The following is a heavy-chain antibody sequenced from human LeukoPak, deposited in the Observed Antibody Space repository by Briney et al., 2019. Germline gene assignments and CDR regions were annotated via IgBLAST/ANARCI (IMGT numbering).Heavy chain of an antibody. Sequence: PGGSLRLSCAASGFTFSSYEMNWVRQAPGKGLEWVSSISSSSSYIYYADSVKGRFTISRDNAKNSLYLQMNSLRAEDTAVYYCARDLWFGELLSKYYYYYGMDVWGQGTTVTVSS. CDR2: ISSSSSYI. J-gene: IGHJ6*02. CDR1: GFTFSSYE. D-gene: IGHD3-10*01. CDR3: ARDLWFGELLSKYYYYYGMDV. V-gene: IGHV3-21*01.